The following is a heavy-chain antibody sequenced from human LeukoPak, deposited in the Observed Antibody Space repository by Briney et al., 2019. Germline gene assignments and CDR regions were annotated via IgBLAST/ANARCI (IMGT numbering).Heavy chain of an antibody. CDR3: AEDFYSGSSP. D-gene: IGHD1-26*01. J-gene: IGHJ5*02. V-gene: IGHV3-30*04. CDR2: ISYDGSNK. CDR1: GFTFSSYA. Sequence: GGSLRLSCAASGFTFSSYAMHWVRQAPGKGLEWVAVISYDGSNKYYADSVKGRFTISRDNSKNTLYLQMNSLRAEDTAVYYCAEDFYSGSSPWGQGTLVTVSS.